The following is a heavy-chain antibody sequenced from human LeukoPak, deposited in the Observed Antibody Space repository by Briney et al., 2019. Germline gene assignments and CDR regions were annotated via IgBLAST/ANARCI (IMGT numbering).Heavy chain of an antibody. CDR3: AKDQSYSTSAFDY. D-gene: IGHD6-6*01. J-gene: IGHJ4*02. CDR1: GFTFSSYA. Sequence: GGSLRLSCAASGFTFSSYAMHWVRQAPGKGLEWVAVISYDGSNKYYADSVKGRFTISRDNSKNTLYLQMNSLRAEDTAVYYCAKDQSYSTSAFDYWGQGTLVTVSS. V-gene: IGHV3-30-3*02. CDR2: ISYDGSNK.